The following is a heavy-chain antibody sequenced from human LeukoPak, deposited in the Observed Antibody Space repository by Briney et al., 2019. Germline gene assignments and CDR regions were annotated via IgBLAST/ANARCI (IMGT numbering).Heavy chain of an antibody. D-gene: IGHD2-15*01. J-gene: IGHJ4*02. CDR1: GFTFSRYW. CDR2: IKSDGSST. Sequence: GGSLRLSCAASGFTFSRYWMHWVRQAPGKGLVWVSRIKSDGSSTTYANSVKGRFTISRDNAKKTLNLQMNSLRAEDTAVYYCARVPGYCSGGSCYPNYFDYWGQGTLVTVSS. CDR3: ARVPGYCSGGSCYPNYFDY. V-gene: IGHV3-74*01.